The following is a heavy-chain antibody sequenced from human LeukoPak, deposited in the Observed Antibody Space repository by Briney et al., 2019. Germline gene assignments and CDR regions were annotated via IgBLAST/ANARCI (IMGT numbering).Heavy chain of an antibody. CDR3: ASGGVVRGLGNGFDP. V-gene: IGHV4-59*01. Sequence: SETLSLTCTVSGGSISSYYWSWIRQPPGKGLEWIGYIYYNGSTNYNPSLKSRVTISVDTSKNQFSLKLSSVTAADTAVYYCASGGVVRGLGNGFDPWGQGTLVTVSS. CDR1: GGSISSYY. CDR2: IYYNGST. D-gene: IGHD3-10*01. J-gene: IGHJ5*02.